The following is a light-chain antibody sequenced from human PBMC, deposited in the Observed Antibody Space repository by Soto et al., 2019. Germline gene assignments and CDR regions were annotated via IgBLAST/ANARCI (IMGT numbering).Light chain of an antibody. CDR3: QQYGSSPGYT. V-gene: IGKV3-20*01. CDR1: QSISRYY. Sequence: EIVLTQSPGTLSLSPGERATLSCTASQSISRYYLAWYQQKPGQAPRLLIYGASSRATGIPDRFSGSWSGTDFTLTISRLEPEDFGVYYCQQYGSSPGYTFGQGTKLEIK. J-gene: IGKJ2*01. CDR2: GAS.